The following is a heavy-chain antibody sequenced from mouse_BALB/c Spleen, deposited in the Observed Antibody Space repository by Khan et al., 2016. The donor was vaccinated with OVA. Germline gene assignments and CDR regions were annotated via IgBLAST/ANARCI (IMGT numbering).Heavy chain of an antibody. J-gene: IGHJ3*01. CDR2: INTETGEP. CDR3: ASLTY. V-gene: IGHV9-2-1*01. CDR1: GYTFTDYS. Sequence: QIQLVQSGPELKKPGETVNSSCKASGYTFTDYSMHWVKQAPGKGLKWMGWINTETGEPTYAHDFKGRFAFSLETSASTAYLQIKNLTNEDTATYFCASLTYWGQGTLVTVSA.